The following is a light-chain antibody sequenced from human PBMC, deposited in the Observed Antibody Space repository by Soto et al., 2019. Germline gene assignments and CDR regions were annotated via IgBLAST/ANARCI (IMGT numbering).Light chain of an antibody. CDR3: QQYNSYSPT. CDR1: QTISSW. Sequence: DIQMTHSPSTLSGSVGDRVTITCRASQTISSWLAWYQQKPGKAPKLLIYDASSLESGVPSRFSGSGSGTEFTLTISSLQPDDFATYYCQQYNSYSPTFGQGTKVDIK. J-gene: IGKJ1*01. CDR2: DAS. V-gene: IGKV1-5*01.